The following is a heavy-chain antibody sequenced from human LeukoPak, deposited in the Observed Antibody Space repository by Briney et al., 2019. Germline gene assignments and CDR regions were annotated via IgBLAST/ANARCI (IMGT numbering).Heavy chain of an antibody. V-gene: IGHV4-34*01. CDR3: ARGGGYSSFGY. J-gene: IGHJ4*02. CDR1: GGSFSGYY. Sequence: SETLSLTCAVYGGSFSGYYWSWIRQPPGKGLEWIGEINHSGSTNYNPSLKSRVTISVDMSKNQFSLKLSSVTAADTAVYYCARGGGYSSFGYWGQGTLVTVSS. D-gene: IGHD5-18*01. CDR2: INHSGST.